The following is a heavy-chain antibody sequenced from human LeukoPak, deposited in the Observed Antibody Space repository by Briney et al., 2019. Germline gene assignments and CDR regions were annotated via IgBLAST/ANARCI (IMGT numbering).Heavy chain of an antibody. CDR2: INHSGST. V-gene: IGHV4-34*01. D-gene: IGHD6-13*01. J-gene: IGHJ4*02. Sequence: PSETLSLTCAVYGGSFSGYYWSWIRQPPGKGLEWIGEINHSGSTNYNLSLKSRVTISVDTSKNQFSLKLSSVTAADTAVYYCARGYSSSWYLAKLFDYWGQGTLVTVSS. CDR1: GGSFSGYY. CDR3: ARGYSSSWYLAKLFDY.